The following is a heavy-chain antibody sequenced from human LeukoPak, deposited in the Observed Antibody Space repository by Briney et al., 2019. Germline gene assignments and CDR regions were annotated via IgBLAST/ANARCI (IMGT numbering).Heavy chain of an antibody. J-gene: IGHJ4*02. V-gene: IGHV3-30-3*01. Sequence: GGSLRLSCAASGFTFSSYAMHWVRQAPGKGLEWVAVISYDGSNKYYADSVKGRFTISRDNSKNTLYLQMNSLRAEDTAVYYCARANYGSGSYYFDYWGQGTLVTVSS. D-gene: IGHD3-10*01. CDR2: ISYDGSNK. CDR3: ARANYGSGSYYFDY. CDR1: GFTFSSYA.